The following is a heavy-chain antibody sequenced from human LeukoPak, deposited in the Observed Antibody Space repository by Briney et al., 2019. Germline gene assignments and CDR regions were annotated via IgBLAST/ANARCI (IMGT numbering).Heavy chain of an antibody. Sequence: GASVKVSCKASGDTFTTDYIHWVRQGPGQGPEWMGVSNPSGGSTTNAQKFQGRVTMTRDTSTSTVYMELSSLRSDDTAVYYCASYRPTHDAFDIWGQGTMVTVSS. CDR2: SNPSGGST. V-gene: IGHV1-46*01. D-gene: IGHD3-16*02. CDR3: ASYRPTHDAFDI. J-gene: IGHJ3*02. CDR1: GDTFTTDY.